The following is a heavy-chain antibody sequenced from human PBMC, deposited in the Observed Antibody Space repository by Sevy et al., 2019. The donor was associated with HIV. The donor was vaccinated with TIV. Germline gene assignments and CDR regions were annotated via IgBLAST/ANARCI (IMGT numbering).Heavy chain of an antibody. Sequence: GGSLRLSCAASGFSFSQYSMNWVRQAPGKGLEWLSYISGSSGTIYYAGPVKGRFTISRDNAKNSVYLQMNSLRDEDSAVYYCARVVLYYDANYCDFWGQGALVTVSS. CDR2: ISGSSGTI. D-gene: IGHD3-22*01. CDR1: GFSFSQYS. CDR3: ARVVLYYDANYCDF. J-gene: IGHJ4*02. V-gene: IGHV3-48*02.